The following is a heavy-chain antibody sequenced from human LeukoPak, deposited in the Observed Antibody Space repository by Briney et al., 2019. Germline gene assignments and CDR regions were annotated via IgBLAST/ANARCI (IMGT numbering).Heavy chain of an antibody. CDR2: INSDRSST. J-gene: IGHJ3*02. D-gene: IGHD3-22*01. V-gene: IGHV3-74*01. CDR3: ASRRGIVVSAFDI. CDR1: GFTFSSYW. Sequence: TGGSLRLSCAASGFTFSSYWMHWVRQAPGKGLVWVSRINSDRSSTSYADSVKGRFTISRDNAKNTLYLQMNSLRAEDTAVYYCASRRGIVVSAFDIWGQGTMVTVSS.